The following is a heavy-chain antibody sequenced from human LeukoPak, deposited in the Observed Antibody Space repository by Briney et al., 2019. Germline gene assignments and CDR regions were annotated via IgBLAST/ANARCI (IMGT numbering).Heavy chain of an antibody. V-gene: IGHV3-23*01. D-gene: IGHD3-3*01. CDR3: AKSGAFWSGYRSDYYYYMDV. Sequence: GGSLRLSCAASGFTFSSYAMSWVRQTPEKGLEWVSAVSATGDSTYYADSVKGRFTISRDNSKNTLFLQMNSLRAEDTAVYYCAKSGAFWSGYRSDYYYYMDVWGKGTTVTASS. CDR1: GFTFSSYA. CDR2: VSATGDST. J-gene: IGHJ6*03.